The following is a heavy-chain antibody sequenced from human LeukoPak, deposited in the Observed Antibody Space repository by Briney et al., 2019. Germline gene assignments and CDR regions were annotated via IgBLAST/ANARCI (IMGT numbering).Heavy chain of an antibody. D-gene: IGHD6-6*01. Sequence: ASVKVSCKASGYTFTAYYMHWVRQAPGQGLEWMGWINPNSGGTNYAQKFQGRVTMTTDTSTNTAYMELRSLRSDDTAVYYCARDRWSSSSSEGTFDIWGHGTMVIV. J-gene: IGHJ3*02. CDR2: INPNSGGT. CDR3: ARDRWSSSSSEGTFDI. CDR1: GYTFTAYY. V-gene: IGHV1-2*02.